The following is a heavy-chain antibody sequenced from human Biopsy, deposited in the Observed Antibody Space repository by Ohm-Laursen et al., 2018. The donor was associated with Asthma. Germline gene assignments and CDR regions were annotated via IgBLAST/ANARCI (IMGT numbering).Heavy chain of an antibody. Sequence: SETLSLTCIVSGDAMSTSGSYWGWIRQSPGEGLGWMGSISYTGSAYHNPSLKSRVTISVDTSKNHFSLKLSSVTAADTAVYYCARVPTTLRYFDLWGRGTLVTVSS. D-gene: IGHD2-15*01. V-gene: IGHV4-39*02. CDR1: GDAMSTSGSY. CDR2: ISYTGSA. J-gene: IGHJ2*01. CDR3: ARVPTTLRYFDL.